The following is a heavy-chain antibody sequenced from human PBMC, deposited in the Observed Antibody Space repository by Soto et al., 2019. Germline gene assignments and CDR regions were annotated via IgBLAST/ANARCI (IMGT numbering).Heavy chain of an antibody. D-gene: IGHD3-22*01. CDR3: ARDLHYYDSSGYPRVEAFDI. V-gene: IGHV4-59*01. Sequence: QVQLQESGPGLVRPSEILSLTCTVSGGSISRYYWSWIRQPPGKGLEWIGCIYYSGSTNYSPSLKSRVTISGDTSKNQFSLKLSSVTAGDTAVYYCARDLHYYDSSGYPRVEAFDIWGQGTMLTVSS. CDR1: GGSISRYY. J-gene: IGHJ3*02. CDR2: IYYSGST.